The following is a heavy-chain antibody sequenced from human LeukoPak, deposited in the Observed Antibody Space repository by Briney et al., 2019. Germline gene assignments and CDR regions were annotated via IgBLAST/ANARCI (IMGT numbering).Heavy chain of an antibody. CDR2: MNPNSGNT. J-gene: IGHJ6*03. D-gene: IGHD1-1*01. V-gene: IGHV1-8*02. CDR3: ATTGAGTPSNYYYYYYMDV. CDR1: GYTFTGYY. Sequence: ASVKISCKASGYTFTGYYIHWVRQATGQGLEWMGWMNPNSGNTGYAQKFQGRVTMTRNTSISTAYMELSSLRSEDTAVYYCATTGAGTPSNYYYYYYMDVWGKGTTVTVSS.